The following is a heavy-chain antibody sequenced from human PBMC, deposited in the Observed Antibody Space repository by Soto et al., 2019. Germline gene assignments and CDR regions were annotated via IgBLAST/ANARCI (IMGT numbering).Heavy chain of an antibody. V-gene: IGHV1-69*06. D-gene: IGHD3-22*01. CDR2: IIPIFGTA. Sequence: ASVKVSCKASGGTFSSYAISWVRQAPGQGLEWMGGIIPIFGTANYAQKFQGRVTITADKSTSTAYMELSSLRSEDTAVYYCARDEELDSSGYYYPHYFDYWGQGTLVTVSS. CDR1: GGTFSSYA. J-gene: IGHJ4*02. CDR3: ARDEELDSSGYYYPHYFDY.